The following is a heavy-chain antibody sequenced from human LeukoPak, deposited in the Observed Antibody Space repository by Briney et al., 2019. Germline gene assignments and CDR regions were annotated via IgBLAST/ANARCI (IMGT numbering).Heavy chain of an antibody. CDR2: IYSRGST. CDR3: AREGSYGDYFQY. J-gene: IGHJ1*01. V-gene: IGHV3-53*01. CDR1: GFTLSSNY. D-gene: IGHD2-15*01. Sequence: GGSLRLSCAASGFTLSSNYMSRVRQAPGKGLEWVPVIYSRGSTYYPDSVKGRFTISRDNSKNTLYLKMNSLRAEDTAVYYWAREGSYGDYFQYWGQGTLVTVSS.